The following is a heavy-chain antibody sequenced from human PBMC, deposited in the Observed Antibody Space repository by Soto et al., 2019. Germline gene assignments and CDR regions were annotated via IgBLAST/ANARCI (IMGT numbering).Heavy chain of an antibody. V-gene: IGHV5-51*01. CDR3: ARATYYDFWSTLSGGMDV. Sequence: PGESLKISCKGSGYSFTSYWIGWVRQMPGKGLEWMGIIYPGDSDTRYSPSFQGQVTISADKSISTAYLQWSSLKASDTAMYYCARATYYDFWSTLSGGMDVWGQGTTVTVAS. D-gene: IGHD3-3*01. CDR1: GYSFTSYW. CDR2: IYPGDSDT. J-gene: IGHJ6*02.